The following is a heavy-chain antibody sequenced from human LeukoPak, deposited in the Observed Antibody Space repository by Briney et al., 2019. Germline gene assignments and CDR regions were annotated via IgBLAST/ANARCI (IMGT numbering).Heavy chain of an antibody. D-gene: IGHD1-26*01. V-gene: IGHV3-74*01. CDR1: GFTFSSYW. CDR3: AKAERGAVGDY. J-gene: IGHJ4*02. CDR2: IKSDGSIT. Sequence: GGSLRLSCVASGFTFSSYWMHWVRQTPGKGLMWVSRIKSDGSITSYADSVKGRFTISRDNSKNTLYLQMNSLRAEDTAVYYCAKAERGAVGDYWGQGTLVTVSS.